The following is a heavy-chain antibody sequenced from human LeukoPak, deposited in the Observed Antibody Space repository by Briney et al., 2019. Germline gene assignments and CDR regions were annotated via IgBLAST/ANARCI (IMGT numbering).Heavy chain of an antibody. J-gene: IGHJ4*02. CDR2: IYSGGST. D-gene: IGHD4-17*01. V-gene: IGHV3-53*01. Sequence: PGGSLRLSCAASGFTVSSNYMSWVRQAPGKGLEWVSVIYSGGSTYYADSVKGRFTISRDNSKNTLYLQMNSLRAEDTAVYYCARDPDYGDYSYWGQGTLVTVSS. CDR3: ARDPDYGDYSY. CDR1: GFTVSSNY.